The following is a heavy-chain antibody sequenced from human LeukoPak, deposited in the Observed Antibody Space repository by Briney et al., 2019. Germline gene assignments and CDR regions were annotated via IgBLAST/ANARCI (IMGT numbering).Heavy chain of an antibody. V-gene: IGHV1-46*01. D-gene: IGHD5-24*01. CDR2: INPSGGST. CDR1: GYTFTSYY. CDR3: ARDQIEMATIMDYYYGMDV. J-gene: IGHJ6*02. Sequence: ASVKVSCKASGYTFTSYYMYWVRQAPGQGLEWMGIINPSGGSTSYAQKFQGRVTMTRDTSTSTVYMELSSLRSEDTAVYYCARDQIEMATIMDYYYGMDVWGQGTTVTVSS.